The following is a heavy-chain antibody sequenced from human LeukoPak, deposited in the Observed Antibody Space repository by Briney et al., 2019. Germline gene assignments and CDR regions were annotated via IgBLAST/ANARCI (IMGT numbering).Heavy chain of an antibody. Sequence: GGSLRLSCAASGFTFSSYAMSWVRQAPGKGLEWVSAISGSGGSTYYADSVKGRFTISRDNSKNTLYLQMNSLRAEDTAVYYCAKPPRRWLQANLLDYWGQGTLVTVSS. V-gene: IGHV3-23*01. CDR1: GFTFSSYA. CDR3: AKPPRRWLQANLLDY. CDR2: ISGSGGST. J-gene: IGHJ4*02. D-gene: IGHD5-12*01.